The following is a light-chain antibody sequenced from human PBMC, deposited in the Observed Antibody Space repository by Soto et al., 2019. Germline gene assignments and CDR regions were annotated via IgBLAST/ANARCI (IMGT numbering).Light chain of an antibody. J-gene: IGKJ4*01. V-gene: IGKV1-5*03. CDR3: QQYKSYSRT. CDR2: KAS. Sequence: DIQMTQSPSTLSASIGDRVTITCRASQSISSWLAWYQQKAGKAPKLLIYKASSLESGVPSRFSGSGSGTEFTLAISSLQSDDFATYYCQQYKSYSRTFGGGTKVDIK. CDR1: QSISSW.